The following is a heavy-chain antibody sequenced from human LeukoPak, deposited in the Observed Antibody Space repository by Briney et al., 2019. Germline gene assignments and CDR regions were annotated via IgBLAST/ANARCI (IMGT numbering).Heavy chain of an antibody. J-gene: IGHJ4*02. CDR3: ARDRATGTTGFDY. D-gene: IGHD1-1*01. Sequence: SQTLSLTRAISGDSVSSNSAAWNWIRQSPSRGLEWLGRTGYRSKWYNDYAVSVKNRVTINPDTSKNQFSLQLNSVTPEDTAVYYCARDRATGTTGFDYWGQGILVTVSS. CDR1: GDSVSSNSAA. V-gene: IGHV6-1*01. CDR2: TGYRSKWYN.